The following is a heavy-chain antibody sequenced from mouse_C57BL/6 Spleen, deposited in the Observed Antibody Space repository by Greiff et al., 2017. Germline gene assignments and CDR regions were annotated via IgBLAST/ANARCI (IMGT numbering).Heavy chain of an antibody. V-gene: IGHV1-69*01. CDR1: GYTFTSYW. D-gene: IGHD2-3*01. CDR2: IDPSDSYT. CDR3: ARSRFYDGYYVAY. J-gene: IGHJ3*01. Sequence: VQLQQPGAELVMPGASVKLSCKASGYTFTSYWMHWVKQRPGQGLEWIGEIDPSDSYTNYNQKFKGKSTLTVDKSSSTAYMQLSSLTSEDSAVYYCARSRFYDGYYVAYWGQGTLVTVSA.